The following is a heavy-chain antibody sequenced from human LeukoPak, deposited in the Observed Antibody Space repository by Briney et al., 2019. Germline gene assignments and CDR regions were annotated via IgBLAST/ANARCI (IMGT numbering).Heavy chain of an antibody. V-gene: IGHV4-30-4*01. D-gene: IGHD1-26*01. Sequence: SETLSLTCTVSGGSISSGDYYWSWIRQPPGKGLEWIGYIYYSGSTYYNPSLKSRVTISVDTSKNQFSLKLSSVTAADTAVYYCARGGSRDYFDYWGQGTLVTVSS. J-gene: IGHJ4*02. CDR2: IYYSGST. CDR1: GGSISSGDYY. CDR3: ARGGSRDYFDY.